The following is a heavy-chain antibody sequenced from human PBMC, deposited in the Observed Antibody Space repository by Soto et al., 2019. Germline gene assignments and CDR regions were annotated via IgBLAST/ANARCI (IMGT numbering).Heavy chain of an antibody. CDR3: ARGSTDSYPGSRIFDF. J-gene: IGHJ4*02. CDR2: ISYDGSNK. D-gene: IGHD3-10*01. V-gene: IGHV3-30*03. Sequence: WGSLRLSCAASGFTFSSYGMHWVRQAPGKGLEWVAVISYDGSNKYYADSVRGRFTMSRDNSKKTLYLQMNSLRVEDSALYYCARGSTDSYPGSRIFDFWGRGTLVTVSS. CDR1: GFTFSSYG.